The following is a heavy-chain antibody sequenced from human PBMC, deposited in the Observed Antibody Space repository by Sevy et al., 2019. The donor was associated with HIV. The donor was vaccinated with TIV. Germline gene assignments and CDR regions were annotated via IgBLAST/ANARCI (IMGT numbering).Heavy chain of an antibody. V-gene: IGHV3-48*01. CDR3: ARDTNWTVASDASADFA. Sequence: GGSLRLSCAASGITFSSYSMNWVRQAPGKGLEWISYISSSSNLIYYADSVKGRFTVSRDNAKNSLYLEMNSLRVEDTAIYYCARDTNWTVASDASADFAWGQGTLVTVSS. J-gene: IGHJ5*02. D-gene: IGHD2-2*01. CDR1: GITFSSYS. CDR2: ISSSSNLI.